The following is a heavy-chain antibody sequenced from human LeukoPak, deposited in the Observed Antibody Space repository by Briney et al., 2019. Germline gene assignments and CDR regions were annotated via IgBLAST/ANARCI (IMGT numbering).Heavy chain of an antibody. CDR1: GFTFSDYA. CDR2: ISDTGRRT. CDR3: ARHDSFIPY. D-gene: IGHD5-18*01. V-gene: IGHV3-23*01. J-gene: IGHJ4*02. Sequence: GGSLRLSCAASGFTFSDYAMSWVRQAAGKRLEWVSGISDTGRRTYTDSVRGRFTISRDDSKKTVYLQMKTLTAEDTAIYFCARHDSFIPYWGQGTLVTVSS.